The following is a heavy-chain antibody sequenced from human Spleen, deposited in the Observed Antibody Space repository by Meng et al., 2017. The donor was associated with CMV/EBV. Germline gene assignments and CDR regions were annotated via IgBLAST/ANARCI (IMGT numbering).Heavy chain of an antibody. Sequence: SETLSLTCTVSGGSISGYFWSWIRQPPGKGLEWIGYIHYSGSTNYNPSLKSRLTISVDTSKNQFSLKLSSVTAADTAVYYCARRVFDVGGYGLDYWGQGTLVTVSS. V-gene: IGHV4-59*08. CDR1: GGSISGYF. J-gene: IGHJ4*02. CDR3: ARRVFDVGGYGLDY. D-gene: IGHD3-22*01. CDR2: IHYSGST.